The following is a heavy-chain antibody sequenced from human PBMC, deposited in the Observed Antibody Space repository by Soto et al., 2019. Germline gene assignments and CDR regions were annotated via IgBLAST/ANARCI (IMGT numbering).Heavy chain of an antibody. J-gene: IGHJ4*02. CDR1: GLTFSSYA. CDR2: ISGSGGST. CDR3: AKESDILTGCQEVFDY. Sequence: GGSLRLSCAASGLTFSSYAMSWVRQAPGKGLEWVSAISGSGGSTYYADSVKGRFTISRDNSKNTLYLQMNSLRAEDTAVYYCAKESDILTGCQEVFDYWGQGTLVAVSS. V-gene: IGHV3-23*01. D-gene: IGHD3-9*01.